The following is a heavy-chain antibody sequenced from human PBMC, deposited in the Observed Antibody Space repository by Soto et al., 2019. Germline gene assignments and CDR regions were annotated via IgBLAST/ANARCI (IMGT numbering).Heavy chain of an antibody. CDR1: GGSISSYY. D-gene: IGHD3-9*01. J-gene: IGHJ5*02. V-gene: IGHV4-59*01. CDR2: IYYSGST. Sequence: LSLTCTVSGGSISSYYWNWIRQPPGKGLEWIGYIYYSGSTKYNPSLKSRVTISVDTSKNQFSLKLSSVTAADTAVYYCARDRLANWFDPWGQGTLVTVSS. CDR3: ARDRLANWFDP.